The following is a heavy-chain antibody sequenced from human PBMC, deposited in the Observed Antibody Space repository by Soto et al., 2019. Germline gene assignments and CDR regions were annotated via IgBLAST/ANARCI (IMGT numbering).Heavy chain of an antibody. Sequence: GGSLRLSCAASGFTFSSYAMHWVRQAPGKGLEWVAVISYDGSNKYYADSVKGRFTISRDNPKNTLYLQMNSLRAEDTAVYYCARDWAGGGTTPYYYYYGMDVWGQGTTVTVSS. CDR2: ISYDGSNK. CDR3: ARDWAGGGTTPYYYYYGMDV. J-gene: IGHJ6*02. CDR1: GFTFSSYA. V-gene: IGHV3-30-3*01. D-gene: IGHD1-1*01.